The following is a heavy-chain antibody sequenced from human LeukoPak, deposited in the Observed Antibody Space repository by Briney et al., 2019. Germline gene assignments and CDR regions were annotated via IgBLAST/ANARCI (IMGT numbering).Heavy chain of an antibody. CDR3: ARGRVPYYYHYGMDV. J-gene: IGHJ6*02. CDR2: INHSGST. V-gene: IGHV4-34*01. Sequence: SQTLSLTCAVYGGSFSGHYWSWIRQPPGKGLEWIGEINHSGSTNYNPSLKSRVTIFVDTSKNQFSLKLSSVTAADTAVFYCARGRVPYYYHYGMDVWGQGTTVTVSS. CDR1: GGSFSGHY. D-gene: IGHD2-2*01.